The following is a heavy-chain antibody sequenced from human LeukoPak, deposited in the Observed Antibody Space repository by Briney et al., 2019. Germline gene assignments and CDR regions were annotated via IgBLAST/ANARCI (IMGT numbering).Heavy chain of an antibody. D-gene: IGHD3-22*01. CDR1: GGSISSGSYY. CDR2: IYTSGST. Sequence: PSETLSLTCTVSGGSISSGSYYWSWIRQPAGKGLEWIGRIYTSGSTNYNPSLKSRVTISVDTSKNQFSLKLSSVTAADTAVYYCARWYYYDSSGYQTHAFDIWGRGTMVTVSS. J-gene: IGHJ3*02. V-gene: IGHV4-61*02. CDR3: ARWYYYDSSGYQTHAFDI.